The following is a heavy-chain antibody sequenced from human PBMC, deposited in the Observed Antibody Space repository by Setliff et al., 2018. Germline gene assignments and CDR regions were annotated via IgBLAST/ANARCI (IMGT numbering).Heavy chain of an antibody. Sequence: PGGSLRLSCEGSGFTFSIYAMGWVRQAPGEGLEWVSAVAPDGYSTYYADSVKGRFTISRDNSKNTLYLQMNSLRAEDTAVYYRCSGSYLFVYWGQGSLVTVSS. CDR3: CSGSYLFVY. D-gene: IGHD1-26*01. J-gene: IGHJ4*02. V-gene: IGHV3-23*01. CDR1: GFTFSIYA. CDR2: VAPDGYST.